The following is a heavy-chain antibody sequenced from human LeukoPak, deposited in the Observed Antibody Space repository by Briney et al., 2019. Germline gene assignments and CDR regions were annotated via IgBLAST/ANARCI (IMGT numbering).Heavy chain of an antibody. Sequence: ASVNVSCKVSGYTLTELSMHWVRQAPGKGLEWMGCFDPEDGETIYAQKFQGRVTMTEDTSTDTAYMELSSLRSEDTAVYYCATSIIVVPAAPEAGAFDIWGQGTMVTVSS. CDR2: FDPEDGET. V-gene: IGHV1-24*01. J-gene: IGHJ3*02. CDR3: ATSIIVVPAAPEAGAFDI. D-gene: IGHD2-2*01. CDR1: GYTLTELS.